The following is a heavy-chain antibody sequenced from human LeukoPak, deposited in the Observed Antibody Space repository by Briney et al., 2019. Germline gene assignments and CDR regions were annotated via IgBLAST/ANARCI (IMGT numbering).Heavy chain of an antibody. CDR3: ARGVLWFGELFWWFDP. D-gene: IGHD3-10*01. V-gene: IGHV1-46*01. CDR2: INPSGGST. J-gene: IGHJ5*02. CDR1: GYTFTSYY. Sequence: ASVKVSCKASGYTFTSYYMHWVRQAPGQGLEWMGIINPSGGSTSYAQKFQGRVTMTRDTSTSTVYMELSSLRSEDTAVYYCARGVLWFGELFWWFDPWGQGTLVTVSS.